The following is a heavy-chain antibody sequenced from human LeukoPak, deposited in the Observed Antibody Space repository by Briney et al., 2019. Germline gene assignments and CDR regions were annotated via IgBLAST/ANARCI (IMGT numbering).Heavy chain of an antibody. Sequence: PSQTLSLTCTVSGGSISSGDYYWSWIRQPPGKGLEWVGYIYYSGSTYYNPSLKSRVTISADTSKNQFSLKLSSVTAADTAVYYCARGSMVRGVIITDFDYWGQGTLVTVSS. D-gene: IGHD3-10*01. CDR1: GGSISSGDYY. CDR3: ARGSMVRGVIITDFDY. J-gene: IGHJ4*02. CDR2: IYYSGST. V-gene: IGHV4-30-4*01.